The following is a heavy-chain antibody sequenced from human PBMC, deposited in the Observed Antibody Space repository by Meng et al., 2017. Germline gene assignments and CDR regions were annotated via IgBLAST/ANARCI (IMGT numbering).Heavy chain of an antibody. CDR3: ARVVYSSGWSFDY. Sequence: EVQLVGSGEALVQPGGSLSLSCAASGFTVCSNYMSWVRQAPGKGLEWVSVIYSCGSTYYADSVKGRFTISRDNSKNTLYLQMNSLRAEDTAVYYCARVVYSSGWSFDYWGQGTLVTVSS. CDR1: GFTVCSNY. V-gene: IGHV3-66*03. CDR2: IYSCGST. J-gene: IGHJ4*02. D-gene: IGHD6-19*01.